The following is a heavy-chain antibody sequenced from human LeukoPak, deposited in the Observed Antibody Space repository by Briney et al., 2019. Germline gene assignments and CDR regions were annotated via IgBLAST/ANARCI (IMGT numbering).Heavy chain of an antibody. J-gene: IGHJ1*01. V-gene: IGHV4-34*01. Sequence: SETLSLTCAVYGGSFSGYYWSWIRQPPGKGLEWIGEINHSGSTNYNPSLKSRVTILVDTSKDQFSLKLSSVTAADTAVYYCARGHSPVTTKVSYFQHWGQGTLVTVSS. CDR2: INHSGST. CDR3: ARGHSPVTTKVSYFQH. CDR1: GGSFSGYY. D-gene: IGHD4-17*01.